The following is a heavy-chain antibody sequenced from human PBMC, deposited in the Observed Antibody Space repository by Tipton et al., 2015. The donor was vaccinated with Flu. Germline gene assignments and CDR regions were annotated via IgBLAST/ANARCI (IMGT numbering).Heavy chain of an antibody. Sequence: SLRLSCAASGFTFSSYGMNWVRQAPGKGLEGVSSISSSSSYIYYADSVKGRFTISRDNAKNSLYLQMNSLRAEDTAVYYCARSVVPAAIDYWGQGTLVTVSS. CDR2: ISSSSSYI. V-gene: IGHV3-21*01. CDR1: GFTFSSYG. J-gene: IGHJ4*02. D-gene: IGHD2-2*01. CDR3: ARSVVPAAIDY.